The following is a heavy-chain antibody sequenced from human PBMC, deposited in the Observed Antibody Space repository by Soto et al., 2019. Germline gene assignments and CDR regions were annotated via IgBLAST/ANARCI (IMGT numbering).Heavy chain of an antibody. J-gene: IGHJ6*02. V-gene: IGHV3-53*01. D-gene: IGHD3-10*01. Sequence: EVQLVESGGGLIQPGGSLRLSCAASGFTVSSHYMSWVRQAPGKGLEWVSVIYSGGSTYYADSVKGRFTISRDNSKNTLYLQMNSLRAEDTAVYYCARDSLGYYGSDPTGEGMDVWGQGTTVTVSS. CDR3: ARDSLGYYGSDPTGEGMDV. CDR2: IYSGGST. CDR1: GFTVSSHY.